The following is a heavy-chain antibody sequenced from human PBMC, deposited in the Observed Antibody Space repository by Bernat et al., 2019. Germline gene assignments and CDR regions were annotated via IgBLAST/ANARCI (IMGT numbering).Heavy chain of an antibody. CDR1: GFTFNSYA. D-gene: IGHD6-13*01. CDR3: AKAYSSSWRSFDY. J-gene: IGHJ4*02. CDR2: LSGSGGTT. V-gene: IGHV3-23*04. Sequence: EVQVVESGGGLVQPGGSLRLSCAASGFTFNSYAMSWVRQAPGEWLEWVSGLSGSGGTTYYAGSVKGRFTISRDNSQNTLYLQMNSLRAEDTAVYYCAKAYSSSWRSFDYWGQGTLVTVSS.